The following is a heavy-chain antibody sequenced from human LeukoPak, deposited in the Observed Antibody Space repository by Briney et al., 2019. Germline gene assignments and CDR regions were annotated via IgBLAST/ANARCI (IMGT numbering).Heavy chain of an antibody. CDR2: ISGSGGST. Sequence: PGGSLRLSCAASGFTFSSYAMSWVRQAPGKGLEWVSAISGSGGSTYYADSVKGRFTISRDNSKNTLYLQMNSLRAEDTAVYYCAKEPTRNLPGLPYFDYWGQGTLVTVSS. CDR3: AKEPTRNLPGLPYFDY. J-gene: IGHJ4*02. D-gene: IGHD7-27*01. V-gene: IGHV3-23*01. CDR1: GFTFSSYA.